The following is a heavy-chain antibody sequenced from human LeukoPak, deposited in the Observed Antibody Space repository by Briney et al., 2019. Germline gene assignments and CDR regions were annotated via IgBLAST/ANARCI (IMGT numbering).Heavy chain of an antibody. J-gene: IGHJ4*02. D-gene: IGHD2/OR15-2a*01. CDR2: IKSISDGGTT. CDR3: TARIFH. V-gene: IGHV3-15*01. CDR1: GFTFSSYG. Sequence: PGRSLRLSCVASGFTFSSYGMYWVRQAPGKGLEWVGRIKSISDGGTTDQTAPVRGKFTISRDDSKNRVYLQMSSLKTEDTGVYYCTARIFHWGQGTLVTVSS.